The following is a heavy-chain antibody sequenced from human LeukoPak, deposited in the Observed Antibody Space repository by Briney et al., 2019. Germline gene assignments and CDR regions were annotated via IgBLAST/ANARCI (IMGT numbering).Heavy chain of an antibody. D-gene: IGHD2-2*02. CDR1: GGSISSGGYY. CDR2: IYYGGST. Sequence: SETLSLTCTVSGGSISSGGYYWSWIRQHPGKGLEWIGYIYYGGSTYYNPSLKSRVTISVDTSKNQFSLKLSSVTAADTAVYYCARFFAGYCSSTSCYRDPMASAFDIWGQGTMVTVSS. CDR3: ARFFAGYCSSTSCYRDPMASAFDI. J-gene: IGHJ3*02. V-gene: IGHV4-31*03.